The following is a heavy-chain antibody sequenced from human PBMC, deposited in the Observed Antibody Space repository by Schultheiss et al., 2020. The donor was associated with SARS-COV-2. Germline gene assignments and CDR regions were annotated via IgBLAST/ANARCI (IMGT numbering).Heavy chain of an antibody. CDR1: GFTFSNYG. CDR3: AKYSSSSNYYDGMDV. J-gene: IGHJ6*02. D-gene: IGHD6-6*01. CDR2: ISYDGGNK. V-gene: IGHV3-30*18. Sequence: GGSLRLSCAASGFTFSNYGFHWVRQAPGKGPEWVAIISYDGGNKYYADSVKGRVTIYRDNSKNTLYLQINSLRTEDTAVYYCAKYSSSSNYYDGMDVWGQGTTVTVAS.